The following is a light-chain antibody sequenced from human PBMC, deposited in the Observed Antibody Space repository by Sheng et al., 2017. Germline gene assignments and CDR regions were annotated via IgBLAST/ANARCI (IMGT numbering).Light chain of an antibody. CDR1: QRIGTY. Sequence: DIQMTQSPTSLSASVGDRVTITCRASQRIGTYLNWYQQKLGKAPKLLIYAASSLHYGVPSRFSGSGSGTDFTLTISSLQPEDFATYYCQQSYSTPDTFGQGTKLEIK. CDR2: AAS. CDR3: QQSYSTPDT. V-gene: IGKV1-39*01. J-gene: IGKJ2*01.